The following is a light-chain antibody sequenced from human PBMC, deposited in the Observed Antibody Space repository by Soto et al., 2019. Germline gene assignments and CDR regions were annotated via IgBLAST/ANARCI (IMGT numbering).Light chain of an antibody. CDR2: DAS. Sequence: EIVLTQSPATLSLSPGERATLSCRASQSVSSYLAWYQQRPGQAPRLLIYDASNRATGIPPRFSGSGSGTDFTLTISSLAPEDFAVYYCQHGSNWPPEGTVGQGTKVDSK. CDR1: QSVSSY. CDR3: QHGSNWPPEGT. J-gene: IGKJ1*01. V-gene: IGKV3-11*01.